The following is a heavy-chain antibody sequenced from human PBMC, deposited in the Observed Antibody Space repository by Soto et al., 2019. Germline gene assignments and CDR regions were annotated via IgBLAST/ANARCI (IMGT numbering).Heavy chain of an antibody. Sequence: QVHLVQSGAEVKKPGASVKVSCKGSGYGFTTYGITWVRQAPGQGLEWMAWISAHNGNTNYAQKPQGRVTVTRDTSTSTAYMELRSLRSDDTAVYYCARGRYGDYWSQGALVTVSS. CDR3: ARGRYGDY. D-gene: IGHD1-1*01. J-gene: IGHJ4*02. CDR2: ISAHNGNT. CDR1: GYGFTTYG. V-gene: IGHV1-18*01.